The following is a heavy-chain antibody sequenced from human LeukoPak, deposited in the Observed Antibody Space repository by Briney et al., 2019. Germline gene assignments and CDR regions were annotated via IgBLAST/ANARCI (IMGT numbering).Heavy chain of an antibody. V-gene: IGHV1-18*01. J-gene: IGHJ6*03. CDR3: ARFYDYDGGDYYYYYYMDV. CDR2: ISAYNGNT. D-gene: IGHD3-16*01. Sequence: ASVKVSCKASGYTFNSYGISWVRQAPGKGLEWMGWISAYNGNTNYAQKLQGRVTMTTDTSTSTAYMELRSLRSDDTAVYYCARFYDYDGGDYYYYYYMDVWGKGTTVTVSS. CDR1: GYTFNSYG.